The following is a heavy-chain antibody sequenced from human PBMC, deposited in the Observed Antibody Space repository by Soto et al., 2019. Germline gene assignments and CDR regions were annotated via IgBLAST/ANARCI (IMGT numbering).Heavy chain of an antibody. Sequence: QVQLVQSGAEVKKPGASVKVSCKASGYTFTSYGISWVRQAPGQGLEGMGWISAYNGNTNYAQKLQGRVTMTTDTSTSTAYMELRSLRSDDTAVYYCARGSNLLRYLDWPGGYYYGMDVWGQGTTVTVSS. CDR3: ARGSNLLRYLDWPGGYYYGMDV. J-gene: IGHJ6*02. D-gene: IGHD3-9*01. CDR2: ISAYNGNT. CDR1: GYTFTSYG. V-gene: IGHV1-18*01.